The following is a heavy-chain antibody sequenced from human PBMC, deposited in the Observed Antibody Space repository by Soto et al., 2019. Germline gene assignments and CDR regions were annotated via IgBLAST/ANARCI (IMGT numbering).Heavy chain of an antibody. CDR2: IYYSGST. J-gene: IGHJ4*02. D-gene: IGHD2-21*02. V-gene: IGHV4-59*01. CDR3: AYGGNFIFDY. Sequence: QVQLQESGPGLVKPSETLSLTCTVSSGSISSYYWSWIRQPPGKGLEWIGYIYYSGSTNYNPSLKSRVTISVDTSKNQFSLKLSSVTAADTAVYYCAYGGNFIFDYWGQGTLVTVSS. CDR1: SGSISSYY.